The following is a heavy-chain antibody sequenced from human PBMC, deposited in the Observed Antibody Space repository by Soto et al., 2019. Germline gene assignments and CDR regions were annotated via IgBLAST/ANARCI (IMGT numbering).Heavy chain of an antibody. CDR2: INPNSGGT. D-gene: IGHD3-3*01. J-gene: IGHJ6*02. CDR3: ARVEWAYYDFWSGYYSPGGHYYYGTDV. Sequence: ASVKVSCKASGYTFTGYYMHWVRQAPGQGLEWMGWINPNSGGTNYAQKFQGRVTMTRDTSISTAYMELSRLRSDDTAVYYCARVEWAYYDFWSGYYSPGGHYYYGTDVWGQGXTVTVYS. V-gene: IGHV1-2*02. CDR1: GYTFTGYY.